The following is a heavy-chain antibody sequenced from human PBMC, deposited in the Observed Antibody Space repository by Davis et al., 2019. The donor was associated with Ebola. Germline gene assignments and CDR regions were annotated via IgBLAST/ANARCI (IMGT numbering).Heavy chain of an antibody. V-gene: IGHV4-4*02. CDR3: ARDYVY. Sequence: MPSETLSLTCAVSGVSISSTSWWPWVRQPPGKGLEWIGSIYHSGSTNYSPSLKSRVTISADTSKNQFSLRLKSVTAADTAMYYCARDYVYWGQGILVTVSS. J-gene: IGHJ4*02. CDR1: GVSISSTSW. CDR2: IYHSGST. D-gene: IGHD1-14*01.